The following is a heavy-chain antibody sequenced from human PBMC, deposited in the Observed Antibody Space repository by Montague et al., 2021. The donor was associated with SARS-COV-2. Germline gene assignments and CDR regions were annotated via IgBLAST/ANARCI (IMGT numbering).Heavy chain of an antibody. D-gene: IGHD6-19*01. CDR3: ARDGWEHEPYSSGWNDYYYYYGMDV. CDR1: GFTFSSYS. J-gene: IGHJ6*02. Sequence: SLRLSCAASGFTFSSYSMNWVRQAPGKGLEWVSSISSSSSYIYYADSVKGRFTISRDNAKKSLYLQMNSLRAEDTAVYYCARDGWEHEPYSSGWNDYYYYYGMDVWGQGTTVTVSS. CDR2: ISSSSSYI. V-gene: IGHV3-21*01.